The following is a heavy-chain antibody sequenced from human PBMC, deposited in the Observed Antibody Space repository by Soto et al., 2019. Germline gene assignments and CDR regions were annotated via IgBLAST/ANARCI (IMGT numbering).Heavy chain of an antibody. CDR2: ITYSGTT. J-gene: IGHJ4*02. CDR3: ARESLYGADFDY. D-gene: IGHD4-17*01. V-gene: IGHV4-30-4*01. CDR1: GDSITTGDYY. Sequence: LSLTCSVSGDSITTGDYYWSWIRQSPGTGLEWLGRITYSGTTYYNPSLKSRLTVSLDTSNNQFFLKLSSVTPADTAVYYCARESLYGADFDYWGQGILVTVS.